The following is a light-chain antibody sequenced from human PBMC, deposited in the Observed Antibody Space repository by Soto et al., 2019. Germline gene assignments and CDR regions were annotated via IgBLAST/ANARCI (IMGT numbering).Light chain of an antibody. CDR1: QSISSY. Sequence: DIQMTQSPSSLSASVGDRVTITCRASQSISSYLNWYQQKPGKAPNLLIHAASSSQTGVPSRFSGSGSGTDFSLTISSLQPEDFSTYYCQQSYSTPRSFGQGTKVEVK. V-gene: IGKV1-39*01. CDR3: QQSYSTPRS. J-gene: IGKJ1*01. CDR2: AAS.